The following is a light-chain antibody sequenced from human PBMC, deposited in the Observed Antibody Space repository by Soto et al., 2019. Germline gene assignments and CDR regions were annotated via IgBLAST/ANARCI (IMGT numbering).Light chain of an antibody. V-gene: IGKV3-15*01. CDR3: QEYNHWHPVT. Sequence: EIVMTQSPATLSVSPGERATLSCRASQSVSNKLAWYQQKPGQAPRLLIYGASTRATGIPARFSGSGSGTEFTLTISSLQSEDFAVYSCQEYNHWHPVTFGGGTKVEIK. CDR1: QSVSNK. J-gene: IGKJ4*01. CDR2: GAS.